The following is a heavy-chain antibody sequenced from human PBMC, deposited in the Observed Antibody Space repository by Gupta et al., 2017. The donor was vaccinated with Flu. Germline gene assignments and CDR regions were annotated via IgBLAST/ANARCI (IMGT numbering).Heavy chain of an antibody. CDR3: AITGLGAGTHYYYAMDV. D-gene: IGHD3-10*01. CDR1: GFTFSSHE. V-gene: IGHV3-48*03. J-gene: IGHJ6*02. Sequence: EVQLVESGGALVKPGGSLRLSCAASGFTFSSHEMNWVRQAPGKGLEWVSYISNSGGIKDYADSGKCRFTISRDNAQNSLELQMNSLRAEDTAVYYCAITGLGAGTHYYYAMDVWGQGTTVTVSS. CDR2: ISNSGGIK.